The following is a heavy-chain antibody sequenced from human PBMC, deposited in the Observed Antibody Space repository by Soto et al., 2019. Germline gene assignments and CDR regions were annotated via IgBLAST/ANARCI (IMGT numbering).Heavy chain of an antibody. CDR3: ARRWGSAADY. J-gene: IGHJ4*02. V-gene: IGHV4-59*08. CDR2: IYYRGST. Sequence: QVQLQESGPGLVKPSETLSLTCTVSGGSISSYYWSWIRQPPGKGLEWLGYIYYRGSTNYNPSLKSRVTISVDTSKNQFSLKLSSVTAADTAVYYCARRWGSAADYWGQGTLVTVSS. D-gene: IGHD2-15*01. CDR1: GGSISSYY.